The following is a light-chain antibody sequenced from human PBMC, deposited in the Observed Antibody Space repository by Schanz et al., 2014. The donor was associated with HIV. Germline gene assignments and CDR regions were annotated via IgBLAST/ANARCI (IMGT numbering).Light chain of an antibody. V-gene: IGKV1-5*01. J-gene: IGKJ2*01. CDR3: QQYTPSSHT. Sequence: DIQMTQSPSILSASVGDRVSISCRASQSISNWLAWYQQKPGKAPDLLIYEASILETGVPSTFSGSGSGTEFALTISSLQPGDFATYYCQQYTPSSHTFGQGATLEI. CDR1: QSISNW. CDR2: EAS.